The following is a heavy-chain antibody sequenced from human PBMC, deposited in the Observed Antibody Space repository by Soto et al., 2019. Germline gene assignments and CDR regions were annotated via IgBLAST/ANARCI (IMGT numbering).Heavy chain of an antibody. CDR3: ARGGTPIDY. D-gene: IGHD3-16*01. V-gene: IGHV1-18*01. CDR2: ISDYNGNT. J-gene: IGHJ4*02. CDR1: DYTFTNFG. Sequence: QVQLVQSGAEVQKPGASVKVSCKASDYTFTNFGISWVRQAPGQGLEWMGWISDYNGNTNYAQKFKDRVTMTTDTCTNTAYMRVRSLRLDDTAVYYCARGGTPIDYWSQGTLVTISS.